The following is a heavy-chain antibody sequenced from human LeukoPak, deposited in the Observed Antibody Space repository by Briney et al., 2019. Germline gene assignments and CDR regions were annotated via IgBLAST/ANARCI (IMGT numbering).Heavy chain of an antibody. CDR2: INPSGGST. CDR1: GYTLTSYY. Sequence: ASVKVSCKASGYTLTSYYMHWVRQAPGQGLEWMGIINPSGGSTSYAQKFQGRVTMTRDTSTSTVYMELSSLRSEDTAVYYCARDAGYSGYDSTDAFDIWGQGTMVTVSS. CDR3: ARDAGYSGYDSTDAFDI. V-gene: IGHV1-46*01. D-gene: IGHD5-12*01. J-gene: IGHJ3*02.